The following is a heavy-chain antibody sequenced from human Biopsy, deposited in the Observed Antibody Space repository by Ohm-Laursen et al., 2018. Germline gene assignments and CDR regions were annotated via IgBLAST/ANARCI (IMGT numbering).Heavy chain of an antibody. D-gene: IGHD4-11*01. CDR1: GDSVTKYY. J-gene: IGHJ6*02. Sequence: TLSLTCAVSGDSVTKYYWSWIRQPPGKGLEWIGHIYYSVMTNYNPSLQSRVSISVDTSRNQVSLTLSSVTAADTAVYYRARDSGILNYGNFKYYHYYGMDVWGQGTKVTVSS. CDR2: IYYSVMT. V-gene: IGHV4-59*02. CDR3: ARDSGILNYGNFKYYHYYGMDV.